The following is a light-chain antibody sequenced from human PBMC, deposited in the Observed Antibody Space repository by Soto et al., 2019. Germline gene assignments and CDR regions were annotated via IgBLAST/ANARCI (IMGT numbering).Light chain of an antibody. CDR2: GNS. CDR3: QSYDSSLSAPYV. J-gene: IGLJ1*01. CDR1: SSNIGAGYD. Sequence: QSVLTRPPSVSGAPGQRVTISCTGSSSNIGAGYDVHWYQRLPGTAPKLLIYGNSNRPSGVPDRFSGSKSGTSASLAITGLQAEDEADYYCQSYDSSLSAPYVFGTGTKVTVL. V-gene: IGLV1-40*01.